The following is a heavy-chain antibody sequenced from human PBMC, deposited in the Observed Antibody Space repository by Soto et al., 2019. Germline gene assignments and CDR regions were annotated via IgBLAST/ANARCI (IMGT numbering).Heavy chain of an antibody. CDR2: IYYSGST. Sequence: QVQLQESGPGLVKPSETLSLTCTVSGGSIRSYYWSWIRQPPGKGLGWIGYIYYSGSTKSNPSLKSRVTISGDTSKNQFSLKLSSVTAADTAVYYCARLLTADWFFDLWGRGTLVTVSS. V-gene: IGHV4-59*01. D-gene: IGHD7-27*01. J-gene: IGHJ2*01. CDR1: GGSIRSYY. CDR3: ARLLTADWFFDL.